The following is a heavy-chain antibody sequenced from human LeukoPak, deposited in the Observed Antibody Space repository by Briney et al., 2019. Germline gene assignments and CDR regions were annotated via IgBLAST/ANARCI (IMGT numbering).Heavy chain of an antibody. D-gene: IGHD6-6*01. Sequence: GGSLRLSCAASGFTFSSYGMHWVRQAPGKGLEWVAFIRYDESNKYYADSVKGRFTISRDNAKNSLYLQMNSLRAEDSAVYYCAKYSSSSSFDYWGQGTLVTVSS. CDR3: AKYSSSSSFDY. CDR1: GFTFSSYG. CDR2: IRYDESNK. V-gene: IGHV3-30*02. J-gene: IGHJ4*02.